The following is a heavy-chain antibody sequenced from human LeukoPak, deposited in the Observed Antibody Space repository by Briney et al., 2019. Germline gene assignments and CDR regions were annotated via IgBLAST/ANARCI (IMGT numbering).Heavy chain of an antibody. Sequence: GRSLRLSCAVSGFTFSNFAMHWVRQAQGKGLEWVAAISNDGRKEIYTDSVEGRFTISRDNSKNTLYLQMNSLRAEDTAVYYCARDRGNQRGYYYYYMDVWGKGTTVTVSS. D-gene: IGHD1-14*01. CDR2: ISNDGRKE. CDR1: GFTFSNFA. V-gene: IGHV3-30*14. J-gene: IGHJ6*03. CDR3: ARDRGNQRGYYYYYMDV.